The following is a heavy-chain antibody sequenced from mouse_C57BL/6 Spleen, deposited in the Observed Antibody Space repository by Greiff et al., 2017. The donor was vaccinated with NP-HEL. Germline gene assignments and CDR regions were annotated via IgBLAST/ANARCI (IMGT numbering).Heavy chain of an antibody. Sequence: VQLQQSGAELVKPGASVKMSCKASGYTFTSYWITWVKQRPGQGLEWIGDIYPGSGSTNYNEKFKSKATLTVDTSSSTAYMQLSSLTSEDSAVYYCARSLGRNAMDYWGQGTSVTVSS. D-gene: IGHD6-2*01. CDR3: ARSLGRNAMDY. V-gene: IGHV1-55*01. CDR2: IYPGSGST. CDR1: GYTFTSYW. J-gene: IGHJ4*01.